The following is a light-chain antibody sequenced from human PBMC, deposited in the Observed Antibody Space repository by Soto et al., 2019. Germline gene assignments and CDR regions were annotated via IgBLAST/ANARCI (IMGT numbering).Light chain of an antibody. CDR2: DAS. Sequence: DIPITQSPSSLSASVGDRVTITCQASQDIIIYLNWYQQKPGKAPKLLIYDASNLETGVPSRFSGSGSGTNFTFTISGLQPEDIATYYCQQYDSLPPFTFGPGTKVDFK. V-gene: IGKV1-33*01. CDR3: QQYDSLPPFT. J-gene: IGKJ3*01. CDR1: QDIIIY.